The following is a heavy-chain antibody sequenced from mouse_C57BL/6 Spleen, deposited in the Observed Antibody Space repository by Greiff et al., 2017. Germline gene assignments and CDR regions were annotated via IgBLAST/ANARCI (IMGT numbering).Heavy chain of an antibody. J-gene: IGHJ4*01. CDR2: ISGGGGNT. CDR1: GFTFSSYT. D-gene: IGHD2-3*01. CDR3: ARLLLLGDYAMDY. V-gene: IGHV5-9*01. Sequence: VQLKESGGGLVKPGGSLKLSCAASGFTFSSYTMSWVRQTPEKRLEWVATISGGGGNTYYPDSVKGRFTISRDNAKNTLYLQMSSLRAEDTALYYCARLLLLGDYAMDYWGQGTSVTVSS.